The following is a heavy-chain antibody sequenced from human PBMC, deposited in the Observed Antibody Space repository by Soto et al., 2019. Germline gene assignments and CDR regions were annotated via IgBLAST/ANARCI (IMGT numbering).Heavy chain of an antibody. Sequence: EVQLLESGGGLVQPGGSLRLSCAASGFTFNNYAMSWVRQAPGKGLEWVSAISAGGSSTYYADSVKGRFTISRDNSKNRLYVQMNSLRAEDTAEYYCAKDAYGDYSFSDYWGQGTLVTVSS. J-gene: IGHJ4*02. CDR2: ISAGGSST. D-gene: IGHD4-17*01. CDR3: AKDAYGDYSFSDY. CDR1: GFTFNNYA. V-gene: IGHV3-23*01.